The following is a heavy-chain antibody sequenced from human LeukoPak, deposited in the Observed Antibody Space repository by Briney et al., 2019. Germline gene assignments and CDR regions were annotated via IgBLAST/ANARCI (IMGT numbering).Heavy chain of an antibody. CDR2: IYHSGST. CDR3: ARRVVGFDY. V-gene: IGHV4-30-2*01. J-gene: IGHJ4*02. CDR1: GGSISSGGYS. Sequence: PSQTLSLTCAVSGGSISSGGYSWSWIRQPPGKGLEWIGYIYHSGSTYYNPSLKSRVTISVDRSKNQFSLKLSSVTAADTAVYYCARRVVGFDYWGQGTLVTVSS. D-gene: IGHD2-15*01.